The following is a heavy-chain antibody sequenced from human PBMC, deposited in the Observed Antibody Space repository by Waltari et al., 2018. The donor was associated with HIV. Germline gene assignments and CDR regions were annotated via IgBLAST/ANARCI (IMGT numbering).Heavy chain of an antibody. CDR1: GFTLSDHY. V-gene: IGHV3-72*01. D-gene: IGHD2-15*01. Sequence: EVQLVESGGGLVQPGGSLRLSCAASGFTLSDHYMDWVRQAPGKGRGWVGRSRRNANGYTTGDAASVEGRFSISRDEASNSAYLQMNSLKTEDTAVYFCGRGAAGSVSDYWGPGTLVTVSS. J-gene: IGHJ4*02. CDR2: SRRNANGYTT. CDR3: GRGAAGSVSDY.